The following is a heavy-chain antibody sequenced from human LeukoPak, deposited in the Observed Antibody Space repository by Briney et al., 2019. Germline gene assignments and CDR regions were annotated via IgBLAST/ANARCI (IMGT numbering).Heavy chain of an antibody. CDR3: ATRYASGPIADY. CDR2: ISYDSAIK. J-gene: IGHJ4*02. Sequence: GGSLRLSCAASGFTLSTDSMNWVRQAPGKGLEWISYISYDSAIKYYADSVRGRFTISRDNAENSLSLQMHSLRAEDTALYYCATRYASGPIADYWGQGTLVTVSS. CDR1: GFTLSTDS. D-gene: IGHD3-10*01. V-gene: IGHV3-48*01.